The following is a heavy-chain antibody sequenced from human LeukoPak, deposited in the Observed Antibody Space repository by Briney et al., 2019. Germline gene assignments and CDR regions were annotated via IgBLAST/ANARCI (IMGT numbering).Heavy chain of an antibody. CDR1: GGSFSGYY. D-gene: IGHD3-3*01. V-gene: IGHV4-59*08. J-gene: IGHJ4*02. CDR2: IYYSGST. CDR3: ARLTVRSGYLYYFDY. Sequence: SETLSLTCAVYGGSFSGYYWSWIRQPPGKGLEWIGCIYYSGSTNYNPSLKSRVTISVDTSKNQFSLKPSSVTAADTAVYYCARLTVRSGYLYYFDYWGQGTLVTVSS.